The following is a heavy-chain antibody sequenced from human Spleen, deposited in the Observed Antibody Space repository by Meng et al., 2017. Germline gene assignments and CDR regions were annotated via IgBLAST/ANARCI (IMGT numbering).Heavy chain of an antibody. CDR1: GFIFSSYW. V-gene: IGHV3-7*04. CDR2: IKQDGSEK. CDR3: ARAIAVAGTDAFDI. J-gene: IGHJ3*02. Sequence: GESLKISCAASGFIFSSYWMAWVRQAPGKGLEWVANIKQDGSEKYYVDSVKGRFTISRDNAKNSLYLQMNSLRAEDTAVYYCARAIAVAGTDAFDIWGQGTMVTVSS. D-gene: IGHD6-19*01.